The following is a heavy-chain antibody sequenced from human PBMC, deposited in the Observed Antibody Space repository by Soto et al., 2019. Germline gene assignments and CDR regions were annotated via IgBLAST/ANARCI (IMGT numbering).Heavy chain of an antibody. CDR1: GGTFSSYA. D-gene: IGHD2-15*01. V-gene: IGHV1-69*01. CDR3: ARESCSPNYYCYGMDV. Sequence: QVQLVQSGAEVKKPGSSVKVSCRASGGTFSSYAVSWVRQAPGQGLEWMGVIIPLLNTPKYVQKFQGRVTINADASATTAYMELSSLRSEDTAVYYCARESCSPNYYCYGMDVWGQGTTVTVSS. J-gene: IGHJ6*02. CDR2: IIPLLNTP.